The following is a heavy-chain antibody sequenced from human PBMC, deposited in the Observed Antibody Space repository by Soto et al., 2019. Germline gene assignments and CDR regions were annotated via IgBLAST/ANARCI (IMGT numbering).Heavy chain of an antibody. Sequence: SVKVSCKASGGTFSSYTISWVRQAPGQGLEWMGRIIPILGIANYAQKFQGRVTITADKSTSTAYMELSSLRSEDTAVYYCARALATTVSGGEVIRAREDDWGQGTQVTVSS. D-gene: IGHD3-3*01. CDR2: IIPILGIA. V-gene: IGHV1-69*02. J-gene: IGHJ4*02. CDR3: ARALATTVSGGEVIRAREDD. CDR1: GGTFSSYT.